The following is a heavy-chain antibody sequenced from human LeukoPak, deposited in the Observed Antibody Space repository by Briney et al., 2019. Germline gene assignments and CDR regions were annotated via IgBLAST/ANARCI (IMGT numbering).Heavy chain of an antibody. CDR3: ARVSGAADYYYMDV. CDR2: IKQDGSEK. D-gene: IGHD1-26*01. J-gene: IGHJ6*03. CDR1: GFTFSSYW. V-gene: IGHV3-7*01. Sequence: QPGGSLRLSCAASGFTFSSYWMSWVRQAPGKGLEWVANIKQDGSEKYYVDSVKGRFTISRDNAKNSLYLQMNSLRAEDTAVYYCARVSGAADYYYMDVWGKGTTVTVSS.